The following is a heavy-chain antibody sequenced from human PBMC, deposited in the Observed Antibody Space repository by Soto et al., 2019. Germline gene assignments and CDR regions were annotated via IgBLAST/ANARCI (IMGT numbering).Heavy chain of an antibody. CDR3: ANKYHTPLGPGDY. J-gene: IGHJ4*02. D-gene: IGHD2-2*01. Sequence: GGSLRLSCAASGFTFSSYGMHWVRQAPGKGLEWVSAISGSGGSTYYADSVKGRFTISRDNSKNTLYLQMNSLRAEDTAVYYCANKYHTPLGPGDYWGQGTLVTVSS. CDR2: ISGSGGST. V-gene: IGHV3-23*01. CDR1: GFTFSSYG.